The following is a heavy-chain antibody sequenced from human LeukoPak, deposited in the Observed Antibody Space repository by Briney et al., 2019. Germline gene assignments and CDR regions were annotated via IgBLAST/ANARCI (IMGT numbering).Heavy chain of an antibody. CDR3: AREGPDVLLWFGGSQGDY. CDR1: GFTFSSYW. V-gene: IGHV3-7*01. CDR2: IKQDGSEK. J-gene: IGHJ4*02. Sequence: GGSLRLSCAASGFTFSSYWMSWVRQAPGKGLEWVANIKQDGSEKYYVDSVKGRFTISRDNAKNSLYLQMNSLRAEDTAVYYCAREGPDVLLWFGGSQGDYWGQGTLVTVSS. D-gene: IGHD3-10*01.